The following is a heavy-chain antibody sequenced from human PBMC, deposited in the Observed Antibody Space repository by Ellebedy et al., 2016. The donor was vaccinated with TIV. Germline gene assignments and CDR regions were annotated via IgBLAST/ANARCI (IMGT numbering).Heavy chain of an antibody. Sequence: AASVKVSCKASGGTFSSYAISWVRQAPGQGLEWMGGIIPIFGTANYAQKFQGRFTITADESTSTAYMELSSLRSDDTAVYYCARNLVAAPFNYGMDVWGQGTTVTVSS. CDR1: GGTFSSYA. CDR3: ARNLVAAPFNYGMDV. CDR2: IIPIFGTA. D-gene: IGHD6-6*01. J-gene: IGHJ6*02. V-gene: IGHV1-69*13.